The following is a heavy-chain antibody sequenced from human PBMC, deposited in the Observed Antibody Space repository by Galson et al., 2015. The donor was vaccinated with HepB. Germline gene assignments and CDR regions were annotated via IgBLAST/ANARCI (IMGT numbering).Heavy chain of an antibody. CDR1: GYSFTDYY. J-gene: IGHJ4*02. V-gene: IGHV1-2*02. D-gene: IGHD4-23*01. CDR2: INPNSGGT. Sequence: SVKVSCKASGYSFTDYYIHWVRQAPGQGLEWMGWINPNSGGTNSAQKFQGRVTMTRDTSIRTAYMDLRRLRSDDTAIYYCAKDLGPTVATPYFDYWGQGTLVTVSS. CDR3: AKDLGPTVATPYFDY.